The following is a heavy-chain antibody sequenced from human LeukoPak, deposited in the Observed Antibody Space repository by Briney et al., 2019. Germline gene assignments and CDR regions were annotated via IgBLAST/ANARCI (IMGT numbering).Heavy chain of an antibody. CDR3: ARRNGGFDP. V-gene: IGHV4-59*01. CDR1: GGSISSYY. J-gene: IGHJ5*02. Sequence: SETLSLTCTVSGGSISSYYWSWIRQPPGKGLEWIGYIYYSGSTNYNPSLKSRVTISVDTSKSQFSLKLSSVTAADTAVYYCARRNGGFDPWGQGTLVTVSS. D-gene: IGHD2-8*01. CDR2: IYYSGST.